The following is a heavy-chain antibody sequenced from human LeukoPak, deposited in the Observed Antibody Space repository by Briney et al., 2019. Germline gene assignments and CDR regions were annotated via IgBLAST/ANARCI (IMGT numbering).Heavy chain of an antibody. CDR1: GFTFSSYA. CDR3: TAWTDLYEY. J-gene: IGHJ4*02. Sequence: GGSLRLSCAASGFTFSSYAMSWVRQAPGKGLEWVGRIRSKTDGGTTDDAAPVKGRFIIVRDDSRDTLYLQMNSLRIEDTAVYYCTAWTDLYEYWGQGTLVTVSS. CDR2: IRSKTDGGTT. D-gene: IGHD3/OR15-3a*01. V-gene: IGHV3-15*01.